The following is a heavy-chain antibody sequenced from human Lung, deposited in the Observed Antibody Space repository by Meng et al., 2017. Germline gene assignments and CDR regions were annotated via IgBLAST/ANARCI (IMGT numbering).Heavy chain of an antibody. D-gene: IGHD6-19*01. Sequence: GGSLRLSCAVSGFTFSNAWMSWVRQAPGKGLEWVGRIKSKTDGGKTDYDAPGEGRFTISSDDSKNTLYLQMNSLKTEDTAVYYGTTDPEQWLLQFDYWGQGTLVTVSS. CDR1: GFTFSNAW. CDR2: IKSKTDGGKT. J-gene: IGHJ4*02. V-gene: IGHV3-15*01. CDR3: TTDPEQWLLQFDY.